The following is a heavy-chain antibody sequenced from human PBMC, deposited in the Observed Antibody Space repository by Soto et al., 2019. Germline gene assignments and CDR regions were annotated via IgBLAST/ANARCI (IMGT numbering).Heavy chain of an antibody. CDR1: GGNSNSYS. CDR3: ARDWRQMFRRGFFDY. D-gene: IGHD3-10*02. J-gene: IGHJ4*02. CDR2: IVPLSGTP. V-gene: IGHV1-69*06. Sequence: QVRLVQSGAEVKKPGSSVTLSCKVSGGNSNSYSIAWVRQAPGQGLQWLGTIVPLSGTPNHAQQFQARVTITADTSTNTGYLELSSLGSECPAIYYWARDWRQMFRRGFFDYWGQGRLVTISP.